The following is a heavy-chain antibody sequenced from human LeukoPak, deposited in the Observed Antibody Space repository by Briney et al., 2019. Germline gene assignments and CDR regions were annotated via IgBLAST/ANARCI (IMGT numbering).Heavy chain of an antibody. CDR3: ARDRTQVLSYITIIARNFDF. V-gene: IGHV3-30-3*01. CDR1: GFTSSNYA. CDR2: ILYDGSNK. J-gene: IGHJ4*02. Sequence: GRSLRPSCAAPGFTSSNYAMHWGRQAPGKGLEGVAVILYDGSNKYYADSVKGRFTISRDNSKSTPYLQMNSLRAEDTAVYYCARDRTQVLSYITIIARNFDFWGQGTLVTVSS. D-gene: IGHD3-22*01.